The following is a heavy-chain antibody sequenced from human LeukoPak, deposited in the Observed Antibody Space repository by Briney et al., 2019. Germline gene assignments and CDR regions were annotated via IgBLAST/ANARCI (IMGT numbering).Heavy chain of an antibody. Sequence: PSETLSPTCTVSGGSISSYYWGWIRQPPGKGLEWIGSIYYSGSTYYNPSLKSRVTISVDTSKNQFSLKLSSVTAADTAVYYCARLLRTYYDILTGYPPFDYWGQGTLVTVSS. CDR2: IYYSGST. V-gene: IGHV4-39*01. J-gene: IGHJ4*02. CDR3: ARLLRTYYDILTGYPPFDY. D-gene: IGHD3-9*01. CDR1: GGSISSYY.